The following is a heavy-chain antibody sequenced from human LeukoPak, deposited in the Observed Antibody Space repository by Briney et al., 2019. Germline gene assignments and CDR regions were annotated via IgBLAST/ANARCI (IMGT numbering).Heavy chain of an antibody. CDR1: GYTFTGYY. CDR3: ARDRSVGATDDAFDI. J-gene: IGHJ3*02. D-gene: IGHD1-26*01. V-gene: IGHV1-2*02. CDR2: INPNSGGT. Sequence: ASVKVSCKASGYTFTGYYMHWVRQAPGQGLEWMGWINPNSGGTNYAQRFQGRVTMTRGTSISTGYMELNRLKSDDTAIYYCARDRSVGATDDAFDIWGPGTMVTVSS.